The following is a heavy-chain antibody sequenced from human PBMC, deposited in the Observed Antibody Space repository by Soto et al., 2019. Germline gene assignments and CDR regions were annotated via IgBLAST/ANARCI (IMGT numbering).Heavy chain of an antibody. CDR1: GFTFSSYG. D-gene: IGHD6-19*01. V-gene: IGHV3-33*01. Sequence: QVQLVESGGGVVQPGRSMRLSCAASGFTFSSYGMHWVRQAPGKGLEWVAVIWYDGSNKYYADSVKGRFTISRDNSKNTLYLQMNSLRAEDTAVYYCAIVGSIAVAGTQDYFDYWGQGTLVTVSS. CDR2: IWYDGSNK. CDR3: AIVGSIAVAGTQDYFDY. J-gene: IGHJ4*02.